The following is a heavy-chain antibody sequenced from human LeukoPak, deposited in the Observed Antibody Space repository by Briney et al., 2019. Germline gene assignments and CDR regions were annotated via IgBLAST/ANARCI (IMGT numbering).Heavy chain of an antibody. J-gene: IGHJ6*02. CDR2: TYYRSKRYN. CDR1: GDTVSSNSAA. D-gene: IGHD3-10*01. CDR3: ARAPKTMIRIAYYYLYGMDV. Sequence: SQTLSLTCAISGDTVSSNSAAWNWIRQSPSRGLEWLGRTYYRSKRYNDYAVSVKSRITINPDTSKNQFFLQLNAVTPEDTAVYYCARAPKTMIRIAYYYLYGMDVWGQGTTVTVSS. V-gene: IGHV6-1*01.